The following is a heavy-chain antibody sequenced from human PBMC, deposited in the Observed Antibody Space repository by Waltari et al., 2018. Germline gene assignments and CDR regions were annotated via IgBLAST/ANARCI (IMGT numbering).Heavy chain of an antibody. CDR3: SSAPYYYDSSGYYLDWFDP. J-gene: IGHJ5*02. Sequence: QVQLVQSGAEVKKPGASVKVSCKASGYTFTSYGISWVRQAPGQGLEWMGWISAYNGNTKYAQKLQGIVTMTTDTSTSTAYMELRSLRSDDTAVYYCSSAPYYYDSSGYYLDWFDPWGQGTLVTVSS. D-gene: IGHD3-22*01. CDR1: GYTFTSYG. V-gene: IGHV1-18*01. CDR2: ISAYNGNT.